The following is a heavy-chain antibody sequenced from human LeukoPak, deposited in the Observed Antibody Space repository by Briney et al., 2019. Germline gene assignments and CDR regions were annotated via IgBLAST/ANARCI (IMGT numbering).Heavy chain of an antibody. Sequence: ASVKVSCKASGGTFSSYAISWVRQAPGQGLEWMGGIIPIFGTANYAQKFQGRVTITADKSTSTAYMELSSLRSEDTAVYYCARGLYLYYFDYWGQGTLVTVSS. CDR3: ARGLYLYYFDY. V-gene: IGHV1-69*06. CDR2: IIPIFGTA. J-gene: IGHJ4*02. CDR1: GGTFSSYA.